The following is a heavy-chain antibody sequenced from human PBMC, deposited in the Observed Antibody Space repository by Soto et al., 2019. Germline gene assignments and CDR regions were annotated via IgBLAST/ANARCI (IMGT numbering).Heavy chain of an antibody. Sequence: GGSLSLSCAASEFTFISYGMHWVRQAPGKGLEWVAVIWYDGSNKYYADSVKGRFTISRDNSKNTLYLQMNSLRAEDTALYYCAKDGGNDYYYGMDVWGQGTTVTVSS. D-gene: IGHD2-15*01. J-gene: IGHJ6*02. V-gene: IGHV3-30*02. CDR3: AKDGGNDYYYGMDV. CDR1: EFTFISYG. CDR2: IWYDGSNK.